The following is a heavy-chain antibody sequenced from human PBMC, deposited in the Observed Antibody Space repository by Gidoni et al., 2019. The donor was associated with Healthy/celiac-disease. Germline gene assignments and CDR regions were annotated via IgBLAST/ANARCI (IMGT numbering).Heavy chain of an antibody. CDR3: ASQPSGYYDSHS. CDR1: GFTFSSYS. Sequence: EVQLVESGGGLVKPGGSLRLSCSASGFTFSSYSMNWVRQAPGKGLEWVSSISSSSSYIYYADSVKGRFTISRDNAKNSLYLQMNSLRAEDTAVYYCASQPSGYYDSHSWGQGTLVTVSS. CDR2: ISSSSSYI. V-gene: IGHV3-21*01. D-gene: IGHD3-22*01. J-gene: IGHJ4*02.